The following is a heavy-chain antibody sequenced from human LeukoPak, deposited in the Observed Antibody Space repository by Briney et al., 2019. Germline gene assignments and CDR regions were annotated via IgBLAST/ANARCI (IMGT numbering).Heavy chain of an antibody. CDR2: IKKTGSET. CDR3: AREDGYCSGGNCYSYFDS. CDR1: GFTSSSYA. Sequence: PGGSLRLSCAASGFTSSSYALNWVRQAPGKGLEWVAYIKKTGSETYYVDSVKGRFTITRDNTRNSLFLQMYSLRAEDTAVYFCAREDGYCSGGNCYSYFDSWGQGTLVTVSS. J-gene: IGHJ4*02. V-gene: IGHV3-7*01. D-gene: IGHD2-15*01.